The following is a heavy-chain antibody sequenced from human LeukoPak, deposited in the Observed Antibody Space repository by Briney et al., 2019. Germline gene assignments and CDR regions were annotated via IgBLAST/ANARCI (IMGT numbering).Heavy chain of an antibody. V-gene: IGHV4-59*01. D-gene: IGHD3-10*01. CDR3: AGRTITMVRGVIITGGAGFDP. CDR1: GGSISSYY. Sequence: SETLSLTCTVSGGSISSYYWSWIRQPPGKGLEWIGYIYYSGSTNYNPSLESRVTISVDTSKNQFSLKLSSVTAADTAVYYCAGRTITMVRGVIITGGAGFDPWGQGTLVTVSS. CDR2: IYYSGST. J-gene: IGHJ5*02.